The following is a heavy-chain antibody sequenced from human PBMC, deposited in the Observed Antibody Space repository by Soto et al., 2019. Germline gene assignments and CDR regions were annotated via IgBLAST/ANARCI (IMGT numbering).Heavy chain of an antibody. Sequence: ASVKVSCKASGYTFTSYAMHWVRQAPGQRLEWMGWINAGNGNTKYSQKFQGRVTITRDTSASTAYMELSSLRSEDTAVYYCARRGYDRAYFDYWGQGTLVTVSS. D-gene: IGHD3-22*01. V-gene: IGHV1-3*01. CDR2: INAGNGNT. CDR1: GYTFTSYA. J-gene: IGHJ4*02. CDR3: ARRGYDRAYFDY.